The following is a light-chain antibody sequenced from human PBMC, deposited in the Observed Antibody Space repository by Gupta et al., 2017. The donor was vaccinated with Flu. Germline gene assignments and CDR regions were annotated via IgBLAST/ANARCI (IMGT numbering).Light chain of an antibody. V-gene: IGLV1-44*01. CDR2: GNS. J-gene: IGLJ1*01. CDR3: AAWDDSLNGHYV. Sequence: QSVLAQPPSASATPGQRVTISCSGSSSNIGSNNVNWYQQVPGTAPNLLIYGNSQRPSGGPDRFSGSKSGTSASLAISGLQSEDEADYYCAAWDDSLNGHYVFGTGTKVTAL. CDR1: SSNIGSNN.